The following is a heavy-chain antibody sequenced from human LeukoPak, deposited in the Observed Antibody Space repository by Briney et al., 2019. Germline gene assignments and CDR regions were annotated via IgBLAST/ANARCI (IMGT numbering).Heavy chain of an antibody. V-gene: IGHV3-23*01. D-gene: IGHD4-17*01. J-gene: IGHJ4*02. CDR1: GFTFSSYG. CDR3: AKDLGWDYGDYSYFDY. CDR2: ISGSGGST. Sequence: TGGSLRLSCAASGFTFSSYGMHWVRQAPGKGLEWVSAISGSGGSTYYADSVKGRFTISRDNSKNTLYLQMNSLRAEDTAVYYCAKDLGWDYGDYSYFDYWGQGTLVTVSS.